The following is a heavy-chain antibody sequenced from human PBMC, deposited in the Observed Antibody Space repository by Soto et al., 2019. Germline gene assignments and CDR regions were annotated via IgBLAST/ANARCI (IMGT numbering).Heavy chain of an antibody. V-gene: IGHV1-69*13. CDR2: ITPIFGTA. D-gene: IGHD6-13*01. CDR3: ARSGIAAAGHFDY. CDR1: GGTFSSYA. J-gene: IGHJ4*02. Sequence: SVKVSCKASGGTFSSYAISCVRQAPGQGLEWMGGITPIFGTANYAQKFQGRVTITADESTSTAYVELSSLRSEDTAVYYCARSGIAAAGHFDYWGQGTLVTVSS.